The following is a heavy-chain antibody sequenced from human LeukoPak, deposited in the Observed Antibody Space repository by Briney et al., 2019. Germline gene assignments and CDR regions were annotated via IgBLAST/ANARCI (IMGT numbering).Heavy chain of an antibody. CDR3: ARTVVPAAKPRPDAFDI. CDR1: GGTFSSYA. J-gene: IGHJ3*02. Sequence: ASVKVSCKASGGTFSSYAISWVRQAPGQGLEWMGWISAYNGNTNYAQKLQGRVTMTTDTSTSTAYMELRSLRSDDTAVYYCARTVVPAAKPRPDAFDIWGQGTMVTVSS. V-gene: IGHV1-18*01. CDR2: ISAYNGNT. D-gene: IGHD2-2*01.